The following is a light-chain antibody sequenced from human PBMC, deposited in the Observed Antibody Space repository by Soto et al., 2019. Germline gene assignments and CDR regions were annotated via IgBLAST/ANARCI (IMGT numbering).Light chain of an antibody. Sequence: QSVLTQPASVSGSPGQSITISCTGTSRDVGAYDYVSWYLQYPDKAPQLLIYYVDHRPSGVSSRFSGSKSGNTASLTISGLQAEDEGDYSCCSFAGSYSYVFGTGTKVTVL. CDR3: CSFAGSYSYV. CDR1: SRDVGAYDY. J-gene: IGLJ1*01. V-gene: IGLV2-14*03. CDR2: YVD.